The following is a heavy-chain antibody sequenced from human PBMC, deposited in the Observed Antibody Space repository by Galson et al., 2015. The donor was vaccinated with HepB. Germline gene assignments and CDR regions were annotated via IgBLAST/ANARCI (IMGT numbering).Heavy chain of an antibody. J-gene: IGHJ6*02. V-gene: IGHV3-48*01. CDR2: ISPGGTK. CDR1: GFSFMSYS. Sequence: SLRLSCAASGFSFMSYSMNWVRHSPGKGLEWLSYISPGGTKYYADSVGGRFPISRDHGKNSLYLHMKGLRAEDTAVYYCARNPSSYDYYSMDVWGQGTAVTVSS. CDR3: ARNPSSYDYYSMDV.